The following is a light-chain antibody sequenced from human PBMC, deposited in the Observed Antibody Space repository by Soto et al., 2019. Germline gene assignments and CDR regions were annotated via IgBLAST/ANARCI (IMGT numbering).Light chain of an antibody. CDR1: SSNIGSNT. Sequence: QSALTQPPSSSGTPGQRVTISCSGSSSNIGSNTVNWYQQLPGTAPKLLIYSNNQRPSGVPDRFSGSKSGTSASLAISGLQSEDEAVYYCAAWDDSLNGHVFGTGTKVTVL. V-gene: IGLV1-44*01. CDR3: AAWDDSLNGHV. J-gene: IGLJ1*01. CDR2: SNN.